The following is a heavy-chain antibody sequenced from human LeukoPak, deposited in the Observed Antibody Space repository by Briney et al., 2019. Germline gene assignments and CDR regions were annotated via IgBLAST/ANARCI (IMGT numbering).Heavy chain of an antibody. CDR2: IKSKTDGGTT. D-gene: IGHD3-22*01. Sequence: GGSLRLSCAASGFTFSNAWMSWVRQAPGKGLEWFGRIKSKTDGGTTDYAAPVKGRFTISRDDSKNTLYLQMNSLKTEDTAVYYCTTDQFIYYDSSGYYYKTEYFQHWGQGTLVTVSS. CDR3: TTDQFIYYDSSGYYYKTEYFQH. J-gene: IGHJ1*01. V-gene: IGHV3-15*01. CDR1: GFTFSNAW.